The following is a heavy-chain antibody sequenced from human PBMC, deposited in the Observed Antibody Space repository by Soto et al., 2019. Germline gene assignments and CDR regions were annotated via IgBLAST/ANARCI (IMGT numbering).Heavy chain of an antibody. CDR2: IYFNGNT. V-gene: IGHV4-39*01. CDR3: ARQGSY. J-gene: IGHJ4*02. Sequence: QLQLQESGPGLVKPSETLSLTCNVSGVSISDTSYYWGWIRQPPGKGLEWIGTIYFNGNTFYNPSLKSLLTISVDTSKNQISLRLTSVTAADTAVYYCARQGSYWGQGTLVAVSS. CDR1: GVSISDTSYY.